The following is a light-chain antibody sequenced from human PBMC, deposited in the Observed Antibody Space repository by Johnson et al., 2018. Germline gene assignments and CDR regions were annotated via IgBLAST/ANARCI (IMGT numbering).Light chain of an antibody. Sequence: QSVLTQPPSVSAAPGQKVTISCSGSSSNIGNNYVSWYQQLPGTAPKLLIYENNKRPSGIPDRFSGSKSGTSATLGITGLQTGDEADYYCGTWDGSLRAGNVFVTGTKVTVL. CDR1: SSNIGNNY. CDR2: ENN. CDR3: GTWDGSLRAGNV. V-gene: IGLV1-51*02. J-gene: IGLJ1*01.